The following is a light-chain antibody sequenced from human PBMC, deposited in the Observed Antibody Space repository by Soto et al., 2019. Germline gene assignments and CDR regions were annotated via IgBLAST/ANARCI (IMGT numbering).Light chain of an antibody. CDR1: QSIRRY. CDR2: AAS. CDR3: EQSDSTEVT. V-gene: IGKV1-39*01. Sequence: DIQMTQSPSSLSASVGDRVTITCRASQSIRRYLNWYQQKPGKAPKLLIYAASSLQSGVPSRFSGSGSGTDFTRTISSLQPEDFATYYCEQSDSTEVTCGSGTKVHIK. J-gene: IGKJ3*01.